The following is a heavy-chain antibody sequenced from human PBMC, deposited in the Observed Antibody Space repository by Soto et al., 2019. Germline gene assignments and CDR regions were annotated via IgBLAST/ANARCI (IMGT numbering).Heavy chain of an antibody. V-gene: IGHV4-34*01. CDR2: INHSGGT. CDR3: AREWELSSAFDI. Sequence: QVQLQQWGAGLLKPSETLSLTCAVYGGSFSGYYWSWIRQPPGKGLEWIGEINHSGGTNYNPSLKSRVTISVDTSKNQFSLKLSSVTAADTAVYYCAREWELSSAFDIWGQGTMVTVSS. J-gene: IGHJ3*02. CDR1: GGSFSGYY. D-gene: IGHD1-26*01.